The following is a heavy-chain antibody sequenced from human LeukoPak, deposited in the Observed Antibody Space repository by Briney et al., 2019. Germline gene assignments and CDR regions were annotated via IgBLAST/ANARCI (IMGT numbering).Heavy chain of an antibody. CDR3: ARDKVATIEARFDY. Sequence: PGGSLRLSCAASGFTFSSYWMHWVRQAPGKGLVWVSRINSDGSSTSYADSVKGRFTISRDNAKNTLYLQMSSLRGEDTAVYYCARDKVATIEARFDYWGQGTLVTVSS. J-gene: IGHJ4*02. CDR2: INSDGSST. CDR1: GFTFSSYW. D-gene: IGHD5-12*01. V-gene: IGHV3-74*01.